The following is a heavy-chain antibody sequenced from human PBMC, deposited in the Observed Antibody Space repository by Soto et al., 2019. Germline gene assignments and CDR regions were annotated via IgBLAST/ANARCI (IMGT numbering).Heavy chain of an antibody. CDR2: TYYRSKWYN. CDR1: GDSVSSNSAA. J-gene: IGHJ5*02. D-gene: IGHD5-12*01. V-gene: IGHV6-1*01. Sequence: TLSLTCVISGDSVSSNSAAWNWIRQSPSRGLEWLGRTYYRSKWYNDYAVSVKSRITINPDTSKNQFSLQLNSVTPEDTAVYXCARGHGYSGSAVWFDPWGQGTLVTVSS. CDR3: ARGHGYSGSAVWFDP.